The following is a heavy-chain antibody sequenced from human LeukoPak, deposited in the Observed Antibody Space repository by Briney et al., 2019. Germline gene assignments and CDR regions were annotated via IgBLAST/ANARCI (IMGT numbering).Heavy chain of an antibody. J-gene: IGHJ4*02. CDR3: ARDPITMMPVDY. V-gene: IGHV4-30-4*08. Sequence: SETLSLTCAVYGGPFSGYYWSWLRQPPGKGLEWIGYIYYSGSTYYNPSLKSRVTISVDTSKNQFSLKLSSVTAADTAVYYCARDPITMMPVDYWGQGTLVTVSS. D-gene: IGHD3-22*01. CDR2: IYYSGST. CDR1: GGPFSGYY.